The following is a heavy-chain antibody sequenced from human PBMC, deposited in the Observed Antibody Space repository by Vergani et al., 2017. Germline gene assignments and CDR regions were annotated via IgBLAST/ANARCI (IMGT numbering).Heavy chain of an antibody. V-gene: IGHV3-30*03. J-gene: IGHJ4*02. CDR2: ISYDGSNK. D-gene: IGHD3-22*01. Sequence: QVQLVESGGGVVQPGRSLRLSCAASGFTFSSYGMHWVRQAPGKGLEWVAVISYDGSNKYYADSVKGRFTISRDNSKNTLYLQMNSLRAEDTAVYYCARGDYYDSSGYSARAGDYWGQGTLVTVSS. CDR1: GFTFSSYG. CDR3: ARGDYYDSSGYSARAGDY.